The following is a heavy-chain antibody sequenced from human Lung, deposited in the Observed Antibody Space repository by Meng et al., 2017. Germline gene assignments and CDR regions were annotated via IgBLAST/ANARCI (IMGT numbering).Heavy chain of an antibody. Sequence: GAGLLKPSETLSLTCVVSGGSFSDYYWSWIRQPPGKGLEWIGEINHSGSTNYNPSLESRATISVDTSQNNLSLKLSSVTAADSAVYYCARGPTTMAHDFDYWGQGTLVTVSS. CDR1: GGSFSDYY. J-gene: IGHJ4*02. CDR2: INHSGST. D-gene: IGHD4-11*01. V-gene: IGHV4-34*01. CDR3: ARGPTTMAHDFDY.